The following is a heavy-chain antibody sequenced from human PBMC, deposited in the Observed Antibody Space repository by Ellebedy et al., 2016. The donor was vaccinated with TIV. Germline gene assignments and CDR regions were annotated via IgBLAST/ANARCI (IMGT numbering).Heavy chain of an antibody. J-gene: IGHJ6*02. CDR2: IWYDGSNK. CDR3: AREPMVRGVIRRGYAMDV. CDR1: GFTFSSYG. V-gene: IGHV3-33*01. D-gene: IGHD3-10*01. Sequence: GESLKTSXAASGFTFSSYGRHLVRQAPGKGLEWVAVIWYDGSNKYYADSVKGRFTISRDNSKNTLYLQMNSLRAEDTAVYYCAREPMVRGVIRRGYAMDVWGQGTTVTVSS.